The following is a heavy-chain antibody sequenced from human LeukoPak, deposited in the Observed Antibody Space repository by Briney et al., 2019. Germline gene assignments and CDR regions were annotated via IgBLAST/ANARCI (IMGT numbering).Heavy chain of an antibody. V-gene: IGHV3-23*01. CDR3: AKLYVWGSYRPYHFDY. J-gene: IGHJ4*02. Sequence: GGSLRLSCAASGFTFSSYAMSWVRQTPVKGLEWVSVISGSGGSTYYADSVKGRFTISRDNSKNTLYLQMNSLRAEDTAVYYCAKLYVWGSYRPYHFDYWGQGTLVTVSS. D-gene: IGHD3-16*02. CDR2: ISGSGGST. CDR1: GFTFSSYA.